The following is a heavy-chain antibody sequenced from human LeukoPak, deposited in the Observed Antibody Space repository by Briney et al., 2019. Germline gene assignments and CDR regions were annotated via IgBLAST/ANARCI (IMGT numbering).Heavy chain of an antibody. Sequence: GGSLRLSCAASGITFSNYAMSWVRQAPGKGLEWVSTISGSGSATYNAGSVKGRFTTSRDNSNNTLYLQMNSLRAEDTAVYYCAKTEAPAAIRAGSDYWGQGTLVTVSS. CDR2: ISGSGSAT. CDR1: GITFSNYA. CDR3: AKTEAPAAIRAGSDY. J-gene: IGHJ4*02. V-gene: IGHV3-23*01. D-gene: IGHD2-2*02.